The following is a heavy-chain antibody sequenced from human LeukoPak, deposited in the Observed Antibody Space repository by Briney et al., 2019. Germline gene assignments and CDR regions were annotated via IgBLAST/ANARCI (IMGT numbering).Heavy chain of an antibody. CDR2: FIPILGTA. CDR1: GGTFSSYA. J-gene: IGHJ6*04. Sequence: SVKVSCKASGGTFSSYAISWVRQAPGQGLEWMGVFIPILGTANSTQKFQDRVTVTADISTNTVYMELSSLRSEDTAVYFCAGIPVFGVVLHQEPVWGKGTTVTVSS. D-gene: IGHD3-3*01. CDR3: AGIPVFGVVLHQEPV. V-gene: IGHV1-69*10.